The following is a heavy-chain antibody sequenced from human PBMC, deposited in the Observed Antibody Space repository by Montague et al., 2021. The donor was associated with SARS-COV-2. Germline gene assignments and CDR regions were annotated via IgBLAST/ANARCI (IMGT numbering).Heavy chain of an antibody. CDR3: ASLSWLSGAFDI. Sequence: TLSLTCTVSGGSISSGSYYWSWIRQPAGKGLEWIGRIYTSGSTNYNPSLKSRVTISVDTSKNQFSLKLSSVTAADTAVDYCASLSWLSGAFDIWGQGTMVTVSS. CDR1: GGSISSGSYY. D-gene: IGHD5-12*01. J-gene: IGHJ3*02. CDR2: IYTSGST. V-gene: IGHV4-61*02.